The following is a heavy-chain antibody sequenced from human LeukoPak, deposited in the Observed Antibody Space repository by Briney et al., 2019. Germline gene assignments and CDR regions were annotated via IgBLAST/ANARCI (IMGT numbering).Heavy chain of an antibody. CDR2: IYYSGST. D-gene: IGHD3-22*01. J-gene: IGHJ3*02. Sequence: SETLSLTCTVSGGSISSYYWSWIRQPPGKGLEWIGYIYYSGSTNYNPSLKSRVTISVDTSKNQFSLKLSSVTAADTAVYYCARDADYDSSGAHAFDIWGQGTMVTVSS. CDR1: GGSISSYY. CDR3: ARDADYDSSGAHAFDI. V-gene: IGHV4-59*12.